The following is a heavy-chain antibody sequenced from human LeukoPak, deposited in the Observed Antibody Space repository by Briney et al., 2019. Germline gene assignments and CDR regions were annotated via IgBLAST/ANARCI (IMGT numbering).Heavy chain of an antibody. CDR2: ISSSSSTI. Sequence: GGSLRLSCAASGFTFSSYSVNWVRQAPRKGLEWVSYISSSSSTIYYADSVKGRFTISRDNAKNSLYLQMNSLRAEDTAVYYCARFLEWLLLDYWGQGTLVTVSS. V-gene: IGHV3-48*01. CDR1: GFTFSSYS. CDR3: ARFLEWLLLDY. D-gene: IGHD3-3*01. J-gene: IGHJ4*02.